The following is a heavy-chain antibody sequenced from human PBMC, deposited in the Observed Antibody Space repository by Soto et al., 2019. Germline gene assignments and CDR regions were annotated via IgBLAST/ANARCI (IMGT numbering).Heavy chain of an antibody. CDR3: ARDPYNHSSSWYGGMDV. Sequence: GGSLRLSCAASGFTFSDYYMSWIRQAPGKGLEWVPYISSSSSYTNYADSVKGRFTISRDNAKNSLYLQMNSLRAEDTAVYYCARDPYNHSSSWYGGMDVWGQGTTVTVSS. CDR2: ISSSSSYT. V-gene: IGHV3-11*06. D-gene: IGHD6-13*01. J-gene: IGHJ6*02. CDR1: GFTFSDYY.